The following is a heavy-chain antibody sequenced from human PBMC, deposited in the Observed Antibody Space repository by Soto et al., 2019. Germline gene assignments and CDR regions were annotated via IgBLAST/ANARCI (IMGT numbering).Heavy chain of an antibody. D-gene: IGHD1-20*01. J-gene: IGHJ4*02. CDR3: ARGHIKYNWKLIYFDY. Sequence: QVQLVQSGAEVKKPGASVKVSCKASGYTFTGYDINWVRQATGQGLEWMGWMNPNSGNTGYAQKFQGRVTMTRNTSISTAYMELSSLRSEDTAVYYCARGHIKYNWKLIYFDYWGQGTLVTVSS. CDR1: GYTFTGYD. V-gene: IGHV1-8*01. CDR2: MNPNSGNT.